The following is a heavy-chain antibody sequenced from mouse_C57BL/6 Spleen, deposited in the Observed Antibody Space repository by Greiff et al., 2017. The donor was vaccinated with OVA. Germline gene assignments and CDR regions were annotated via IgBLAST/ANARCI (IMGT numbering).Heavy chain of an antibody. CDR1: GYTFTDYY. CDR3: ARGDYDGYWYAMDY. D-gene: IGHD2-3*01. Sequence: EVQGVESGPVLVKPGASVKMSCKASGYTFTDYYMNWVKQSHGKSLEWIGVINPYNGGTSYNQKFKGKATLTVDKSSSTAYMELNSLTSEDSAVYYCARGDYDGYWYAMDYWDQGTSVTVSS. J-gene: IGHJ4*01. V-gene: IGHV1-19*01. CDR2: INPYNGGT.